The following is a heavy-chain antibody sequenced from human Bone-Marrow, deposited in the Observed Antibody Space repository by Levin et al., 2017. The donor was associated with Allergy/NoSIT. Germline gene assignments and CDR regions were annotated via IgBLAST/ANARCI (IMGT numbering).Heavy chain of an antibody. CDR3: GRNALGLAFDI. CDR1: GGSISSYY. Sequence: KPSETLSLTCTVSGGSISSYYWSWIRQPPGKGLEWIGYIYKHPNYNPSLKSRVTISVDTSKNQFSLKLSSVTAAATAVYYCGRNALGLAFDIWGQGTMVTVSS. D-gene: IGHD1-1*01. J-gene: IGHJ3*02. V-gene: IGHV4-59*01. CDR2: IYKHP.